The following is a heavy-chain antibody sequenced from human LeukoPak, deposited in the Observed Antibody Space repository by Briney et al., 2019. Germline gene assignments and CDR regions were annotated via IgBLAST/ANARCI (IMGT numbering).Heavy chain of an antibody. V-gene: IGHV3-30*02. Sequence: PGGSLRLSCAASGFTFSSYGMHWVRQAPGKGLEWVAFIRYDGSNKYYADSVKGRFTISRDNSKNTLYLQMNSLRAEDTAVYYCARSGVQSGYCSSINCYTGYWGQGTLVTVSS. CDR3: ARSGVQSGYCSSINCYTGY. CDR2: IRYDGSNK. J-gene: IGHJ4*02. D-gene: IGHD2-2*02. CDR1: GFTFSSYG.